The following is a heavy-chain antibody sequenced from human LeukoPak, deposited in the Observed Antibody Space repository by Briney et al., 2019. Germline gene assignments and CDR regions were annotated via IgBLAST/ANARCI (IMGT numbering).Heavy chain of an antibody. CDR1: GGSISSTNW. CDR2: IHHSGST. V-gene: IGHV4-4*02. Sequence: PSETLSLTCAVSGGSISSTNWWSWVRQPPGQGLEWIGEIHHSGSTNYNPSLKSRVTISVDKSNNQFSLKLNSVTAADTAVYYCARAYWDDAFDIWGQGTMVTVSS. D-gene: IGHD2-21*01. CDR3: ARAYWDDAFDI. J-gene: IGHJ3*02.